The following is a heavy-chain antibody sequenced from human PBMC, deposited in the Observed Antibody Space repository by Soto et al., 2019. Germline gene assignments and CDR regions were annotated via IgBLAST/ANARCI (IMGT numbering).Heavy chain of an antibody. CDR1: GFTFSSYA. D-gene: IGHD1-26*01. CDR2: ISGSGGTK. V-gene: IGHV3-23*01. J-gene: IGHJ4*02. CDR3: AKDRLGATPYFFDY. Sequence: EVQLLASGGGLVQPGGSLRLSCAASGFTFSSYAMSWVRQAPGKGLEWVSGISGSGGTKYHADSVKGRFTISRDNSKNTLYLQMNSLRAEDTALYYCAKDRLGATPYFFDYWGQGTLVTVSS.